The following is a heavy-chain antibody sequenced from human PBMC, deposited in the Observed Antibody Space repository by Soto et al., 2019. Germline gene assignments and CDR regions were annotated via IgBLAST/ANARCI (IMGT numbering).Heavy chain of an antibody. CDR1: GGSISSGDYC. J-gene: IGHJ4*02. CDR3: ARVGNIVLVPATAIDYFDY. V-gene: IGHV4-30-4*01. D-gene: IGHD2-2*01. Sequence: SETLSLTCTVSGGSISSGDYCWSWIRQPPGKGLEWIGYIYYSGSTYYNPSLKSRVTISVDTSKNQFSLKLSSVTAADTAVYYCARVGNIVLVPATAIDYFDYWGQGTLVTVS. CDR2: IYYSGST.